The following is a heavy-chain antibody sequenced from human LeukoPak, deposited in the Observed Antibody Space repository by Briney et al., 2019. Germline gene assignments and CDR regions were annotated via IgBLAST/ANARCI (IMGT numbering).Heavy chain of an antibody. D-gene: IGHD5-24*01. CDR2: ISYDGSNK. V-gene: IGHV3-30*04. CDR1: GFTFSSYA. CDR3: AREPDGYNSYYFDY. Sequence: GGSLRLSCAASGFTFSSYAMHWVRQAPGKGLEWVAVISYDGSNKYYADSVKGRFTISRDNSKNTLYLQMNSLRAEDTAVYYCAREPDGYNSYYFDYWGQGTLVTVSP. J-gene: IGHJ4*02.